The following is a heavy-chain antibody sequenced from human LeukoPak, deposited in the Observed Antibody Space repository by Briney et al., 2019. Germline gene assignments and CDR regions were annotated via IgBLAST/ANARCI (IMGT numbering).Heavy chain of an antibody. CDR2: ISGRGDGS. CDR1: GFTFSSYA. V-gene: IGHV3-23*01. CDR3: AKIKTPYTDSVRFPSDY. D-gene: IGHD3-16*01. Sequence: PGGSLGLSCAASGFTFSSYAMTWVRQAPGKGLECVSAISGRGDGSYYADSVKGRFTISRDNSMHTLFLQMNSLRAEDTALYYCAKIKTPYTDSVRFPSDYWGQGTLVTVSS. J-gene: IGHJ4*02.